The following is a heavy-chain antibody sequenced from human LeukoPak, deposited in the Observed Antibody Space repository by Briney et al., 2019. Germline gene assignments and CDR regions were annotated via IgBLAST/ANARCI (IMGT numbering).Heavy chain of an antibody. V-gene: IGHV3-53*01. D-gene: IGHD2-15*01. CDR1: GFTVSSNY. Sequence: GGSLRLSCAATGFTVSSNYLSWVHQAPGKGLEWVSSIYSGGSTYYADSVKGRFTISRDNSRNTVYLQMNSLKAEDTAVYYCARHRRYCSGDNCYSGHDYWGQGTLVIVSP. J-gene: IGHJ4*02. CDR3: ARHRRYCSGDNCYSGHDY. CDR2: IYSGGST.